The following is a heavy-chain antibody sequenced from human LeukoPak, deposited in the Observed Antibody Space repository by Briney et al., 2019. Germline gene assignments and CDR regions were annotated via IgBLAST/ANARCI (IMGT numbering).Heavy chain of an antibody. J-gene: IGHJ4*02. V-gene: IGHV3-30*18. CDR2: TSYDGNNQ. CDR1: GFSFSNYD. Sequence: GGSLRLPCVASGFSFSNYDMHWVRQAPGKGLEWVAVTSYDGNNQYYADSVKGRFTISRDNSKNTLYLQMNSLRVEDTAVYYCAKDKGSSSWGQGTLVTVSS. D-gene: IGHD6-13*01. CDR3: AKDKGSSS.